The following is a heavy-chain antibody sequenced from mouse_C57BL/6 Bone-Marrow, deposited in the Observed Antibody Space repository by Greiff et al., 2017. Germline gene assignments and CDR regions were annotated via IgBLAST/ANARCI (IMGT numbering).Heavy chain of an antibody. CDR1: GYTFTDYY. Sequence: VQLQQSGPVLVKPGASVKMSCKASGYTFTDYYMNWVKQSHGKSLEWIGVINPYNGGTSYNLKFKGKATLTVDKSSSTAYMELNSLTSEDSAVYYCADYYGRPFDYWGQGTTLTVSS. CDR3: ADYYGRPFDY. J-gene: IGHJ2*01. V-gene: IGHV1-19*01. CDR2: INPYNGGT. D-gene: IGHD1-1*01.